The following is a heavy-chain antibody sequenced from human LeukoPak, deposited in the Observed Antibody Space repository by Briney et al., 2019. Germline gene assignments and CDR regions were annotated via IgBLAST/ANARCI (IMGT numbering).Heavy chain of an antibody. CDR2: INPSGGST. J-gene: IGHJ6*03. D-gene: IGHD3-3*01. V-gene: IGHV1-46*01. CDR1: GYTFTSYY. CDR3: ARDPPGSPRDFWSGYYPHYYYMDV. Sequence: ASVKVSCKASGYTFTSYYMHWVRQAPGQGLEWMGIINPSGGSTSYAQKFQGRVTMTRDTSTSTVYMELSSLRSEDTAVYYCARDPPGSPRDFWSGYYPHYYYMDVWGKGTTVTVSS.